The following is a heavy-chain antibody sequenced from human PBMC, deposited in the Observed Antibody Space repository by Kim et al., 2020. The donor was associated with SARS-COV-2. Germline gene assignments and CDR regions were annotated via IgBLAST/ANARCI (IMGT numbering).Heavy chain of an antibody. Sequence: GGSLRLSCAASGFTFSSYEMNWVRQAPGKGLEWVSYISSSGSTIYYADSVKGRFTISRDNAKNSLYLQMNSLRAEDTAVYYCARDLAYCGGDCYRGVDYYYYYGMDVWGQGTTVTVSS. CDR3: ARDLAYCGGDCYRGVDYYYYYGMDV. V-gene: IGHV3-48*03. CDR1: GFTFSSYE. J-gene: IGHJ6*02. CDR2: ISSSGSTI. D-gene: IGHD2-21*02.